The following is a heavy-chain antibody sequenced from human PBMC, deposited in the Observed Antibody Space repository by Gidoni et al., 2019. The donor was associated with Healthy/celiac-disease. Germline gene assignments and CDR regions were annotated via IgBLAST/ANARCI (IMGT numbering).Heavy chain of an antibody. CDR2: INPNSGGT. Sequence: QVQLVQSGAEVKKPGASVKVSCKASGYTFTGYYMHWVRQAPGQGLEWMGWINPNSGGTNYAQKCQGRVTMTRDTSISTAYMELSRLRSDDTAVYYCARVKDSGWYRQLFDYWGQGTLVTVSS. J-gene: IGHJ4*02. D-gene: IGHD6-19*01. CDR1: GYTFTGYY. CDR3: ARVKDSGWYRQLFDY. V-gene: IGHV1-2*02.